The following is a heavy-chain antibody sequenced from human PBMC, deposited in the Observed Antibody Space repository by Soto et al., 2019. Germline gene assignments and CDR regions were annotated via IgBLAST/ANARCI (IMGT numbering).Heavy chain of an antibody. CDR2: INAGNGNT. D-gene: IGHD2-21*01. CDR3: ARDDERWSDCDLGY. CDR1: GYTFTSYA. Sequence: ASVKVSCKASGYTFTSYAIDWVRQAPGQRLEWMGWINAGNGNTKYSQKFQDRVTITRDTSASTAYMELSSLRSEDTAVYYCARDDERWSDCDLGYWGQGVLVTVSS. V-gene: IGHV1-3*01. J-gene: IGHJ4*02.